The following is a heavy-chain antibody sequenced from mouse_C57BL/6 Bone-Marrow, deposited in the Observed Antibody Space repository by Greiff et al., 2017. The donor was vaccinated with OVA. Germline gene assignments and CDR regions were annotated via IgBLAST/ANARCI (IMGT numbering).Heavy chain of an antibody. V-gene: IGHV1-50*01. CDR3: ARATTNRYYAMDY. CDR2: IDPSDSYT. D-gene: IGHD1-1*01. CDR1: GYTFTSYW. Sequence: QVQLQQPGAELVKPGASVKLSCKASGYTFTSYWMQWVKQRLGQGLEWIGEIDPSDSYTNYNQKFKGKATLTVDTSSSTAYMQLSSLTSEDSAVDYCARATTNRYYAMDYWGQGTSVTVSS. J-gene: IGHJ4*01.